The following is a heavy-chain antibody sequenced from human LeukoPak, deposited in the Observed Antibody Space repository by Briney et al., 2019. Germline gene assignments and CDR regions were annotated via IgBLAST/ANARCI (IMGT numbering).Heavy chain of an antibody. CDR3: ARWSCSSTSCYSGFDY. V-gene: IGHV4-59*01. J-gene: IGHJ4*02. CDR1: GGSISSYC. CDR2: IYYSGST. Sequence: PSETLSLTCTVSGGSISSYCWSWIRQPPGKGLEWIGYIYYSGSTDYNPSLKSRVTISVDTSKNQFSLKLSSVTAADTAVYYCARWSCSSTSCYSGFDYWGQGTLVTVSS. D-gene: IGHD2-2*01.